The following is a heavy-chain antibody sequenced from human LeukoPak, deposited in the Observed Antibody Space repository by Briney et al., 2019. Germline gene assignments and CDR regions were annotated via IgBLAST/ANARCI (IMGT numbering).Heavy chain of an antibody. V-gene: IGHV3-30-3*01. D-gene: IGHD5-18*01. CDR2: ISYDRTNK. Sequence: GGSLRLSCAACGFTFSSYAMHGVRQAPGKGLEWVAVISYDRTNKYYADSVKGRFTISRDNSKTTLSLQMNSLRPEDTAVYYCARVRFGYIFGPIDDWGQGTLVTVSS. J-gene: IGHJ4*02. CDR3: ARVRFGYIFGPIDD. CDR1: GFTFSSYA.